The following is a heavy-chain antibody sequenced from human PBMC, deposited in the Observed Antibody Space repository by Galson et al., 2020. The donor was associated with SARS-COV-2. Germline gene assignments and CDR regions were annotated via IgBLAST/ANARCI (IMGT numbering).Heavy chain of an antibody. Sequence: ASETLSLTCAVSGGSINSGGYTWNWIRQPPGKGLEWIGYTFHSGGTHYNVSLKSRVMISVDTSKNQFSLKLTSVTAADSGIYYCARGVALIRGADVFDYWGQGALVTVSS. V-gene: IGHV4-30-2*01. J-gene: IGHJ4*02. CDR2: TFHSGGT. CDR3: ARGVALIRGADVFDY. CDR1: GGSINSGGYT. D-gene: IGHD3-10*01.